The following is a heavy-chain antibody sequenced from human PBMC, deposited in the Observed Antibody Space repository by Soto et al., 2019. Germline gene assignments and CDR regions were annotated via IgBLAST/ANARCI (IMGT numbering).Heavy chain of an antibody. CDR1: GFTVSSNY. CDR3: ARESSGYDYGLFDY. CDR2: IYSGGST. J-gene: IGHJ4*02. Sequence: GGSLRLSCAASGFTVSSNYMIWVRQAPGKGLEWVSVIYSGGSTYYADSVKGRFTISRDNSKNTLYLQMNSLRAEDTAVYYCARESSGYDYGLFDYWGQGTLVTVSS. V-gene: IGHV3-66*01. D-gene: IGHD5-12*01.